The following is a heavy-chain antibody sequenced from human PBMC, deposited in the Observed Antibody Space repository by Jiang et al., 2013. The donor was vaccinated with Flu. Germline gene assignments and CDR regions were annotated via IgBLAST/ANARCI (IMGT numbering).Heavy chain of an antibody. CDR3: ARKNLSGGYPPDY. Sequence: SGAEVKKPGSSVKVSCKASGGTFSSYAISWVRQAPGQGLEWMGRIIPILGIANYAQKFQGRVTITADKSTSTAYMELSSLRSEDTAVYYCARKNLSGGYPPDYWGQGTLVTVSS. D-gene: IGHD3-22*01. CDR2: IIPILGIA. CDR1: GGTFSSYA. V-gene: IGHV1-69*04. J-gene: IGHJ4*02.